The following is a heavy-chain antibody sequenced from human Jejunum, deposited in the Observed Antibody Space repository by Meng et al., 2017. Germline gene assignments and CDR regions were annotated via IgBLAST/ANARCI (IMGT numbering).Heavy chain of an antibody. CDR2: IYYSGSN. CDR1: GAAMSSGNYY. V-gene: IGHV4-31*01. Sequence: QKQLQESGPGLVKPSPTLSLTCTVSGAAMSSGNYYWTWIRQHPGKGLEWIGYIYYSGSNYYNPSLQSLVTISIDMSENQFSLKLTSVTAADTAVYYCARVNWTSSYWYFDLWGRGTLVTVSS. D-gene: IGHD1-1*01. J-gene: IGHJ2*01. CDR3: ARVNWTSSYWYFDL.